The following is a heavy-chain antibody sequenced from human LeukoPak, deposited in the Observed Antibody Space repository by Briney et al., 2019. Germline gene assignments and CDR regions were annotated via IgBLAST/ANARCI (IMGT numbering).Heavy chain of an antibody. CDR2: ISYDGSNK. D-gene: IGHD1-26*01. J-gene: IGHJ3*02. CDR3: ARDFAEYSGSYYAFDI. CDR1: GFTFSDYY. V-gene: IGHV3-30-3*01. Sequence: PGGSLRLSCAASGFTFSDYYMSWVRQAPGKGLEWVAVISYDGSNKYYADSVKGRFTISRDNSKNTLYLQMNSLRAEDTAVYYCARDFAEYSGSYYAFDIWGQGTMVTVSS.